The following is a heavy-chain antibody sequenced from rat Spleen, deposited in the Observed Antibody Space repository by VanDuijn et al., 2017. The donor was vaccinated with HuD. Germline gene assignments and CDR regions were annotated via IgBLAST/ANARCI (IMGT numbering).Heavy chain of an antibody. CDR3: ARQGYYGYNYGFAY. Sequence: EVQLVESDGGLVQPGRSLKLSCAASGFTFSDYYMACVRQAPTKGLEWVASITNTGGSIYYPDSVKGRFNISRDNAKSTLYLQMDSLRSEDTATYYCARQGYYGYNYGFAYWGQGTLVTVSS. CDR2: ITNTGGSI. J-gene: IGHJ3*01. V-gene: IGHV5-25*01. CDR1: GFTFSDYY. D-gene: IGHD1-9*01.